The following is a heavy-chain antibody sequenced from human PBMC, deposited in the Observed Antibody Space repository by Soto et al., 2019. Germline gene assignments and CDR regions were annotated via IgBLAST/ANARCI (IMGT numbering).Heavy chain of an antibody. Sequence: PSETLSLTCTVSGGSISSGGYYWSWIRQHPGKGLEWIGYIYYSGSTCYNPSLKSRVTISVDTSKNQFSLKLSSVTAADTAVYYCARSWGESIAARPIGYYYYYMDVWGKGTTVTVSS. CDR3: ARSWGESIAARPIGYYYYYMDV. V-gene: IGHV4-31*03. D-gene: IGHD6-6*01. CDR2: IYYSGST. CDR1: GGSISSGGYY. J-gene: IGHJ6*03.